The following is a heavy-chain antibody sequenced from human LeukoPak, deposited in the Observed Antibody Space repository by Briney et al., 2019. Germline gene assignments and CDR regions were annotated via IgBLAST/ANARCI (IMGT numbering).Heavy chain of an antibody. CDR2: INAGNGNT. CDR1: GYTFSSYA. CDR3: AREGAYIGGSYPFDY. V-gene: IGHV1-3*03. Sequence: ASVKVSCKASGYTFSSYAMHWVRQAPGQRLEWMGWINAGNGNTKFSHEFQGRVTITRDTSASTAYMELNSLRSEDMAVYYCAREGAYIGGSYPFDYWGQGTLVTVSS. J-gene: IGHJ4*02. D-gene: IGHD1-26*01.